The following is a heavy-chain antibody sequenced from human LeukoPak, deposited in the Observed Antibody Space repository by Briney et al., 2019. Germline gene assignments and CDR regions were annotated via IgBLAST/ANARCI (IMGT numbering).Heavy chain of an antibody. CDR2: ISWNSNSI. Sequence: GGSLRLSCAASGFTFDDYVMHWVRQAPGKGLEWVSGISWNSNSIGYADSVKGRFTISRDNAKNSLYLQMDSLRAEDTALYYCAKDFHSSGWSFDYWGQGTLVTVSS. CDR1: GFTFDDYV. V-gene: IGHV3-9*01. D-gene: IGHD6-19*01. CDR3: AKDFHSSGWSFDY. J-gene: IGHJ4*02.